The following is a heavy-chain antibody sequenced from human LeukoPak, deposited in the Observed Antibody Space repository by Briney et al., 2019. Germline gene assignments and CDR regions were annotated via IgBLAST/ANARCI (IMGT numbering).Heavy chain of an antibody. J-gene: IGHJ4*02. V-gene: IGHV7-4-1*02. CDR2: INTNTGNP. D-gene: IGHD4-17*01. CDR3: ARTYGDYGLLADY. Sequence: GASVKVSCKAFGYTFTSHAMNWVRQAPGQGLEWMGWINTNTGNPTYAQGFTGRFVFPLDTSVTTAYLQISSLKAEDTAVYYCARTYGDYGLLADYWGQGTLVTVSS. CDR1: GYTFTSHA.